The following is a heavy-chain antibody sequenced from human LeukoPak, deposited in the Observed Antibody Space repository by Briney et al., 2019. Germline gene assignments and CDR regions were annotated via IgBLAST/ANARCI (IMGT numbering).Heavy chain of an antibody. D-gene: IGHD3-16*02. J-gene: IGHJ4*02. Sequence: GSLRLSCAASGFTFSSYAMSWVRQAPGKGLEWVSAISGSGGSTYYADSVKGRFTISRDNSKNTLYLQMNSLRAEDTAVYYCAKSGEYYDYVWGSYRLNYWGQGTLVTVSS. CDR2: ISGSGGST. CDR1: GFTFSSYA. V-gene: IGHV3-23*01. CDR3: AKSGEYYDYVWGSYRLNY.